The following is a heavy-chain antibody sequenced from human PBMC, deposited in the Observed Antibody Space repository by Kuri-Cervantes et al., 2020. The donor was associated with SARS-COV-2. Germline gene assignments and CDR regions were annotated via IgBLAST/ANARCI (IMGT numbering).Heavy chain of an antibody. CDR2: VSYTGNT. V-gene: IGHV4-39*01. D-gene: IGHD1-7*01. J-gene: IGHJ6*02. Sequence: ESLKISCSVSGASISSNTYYWGWIRHPPGKGLEWIGSVSYTGNTYPNPSLKSRVTISVHTSKTQFSLNLSSVTVADTAVYYCARQVELSLDEYGMDIWGQGTTVTVSS. CDR1: GASISSNTYY. CDR3: ARQVELSLDEYGMDI.